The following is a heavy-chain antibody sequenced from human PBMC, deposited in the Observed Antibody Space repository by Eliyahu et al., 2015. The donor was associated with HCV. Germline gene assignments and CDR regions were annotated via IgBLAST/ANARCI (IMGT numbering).Heavy chain of an antibody. CDR1: GFTLNNYV. J-gene: IGHJ6*02. D-gene: IGHD2-15*01. CDR3: ARRGAVVAGSMDV. V-gene: IGHV3-23*01. Sequence: EVQLLESGGGLVQPGGSLRLSXAASGFTLNNYVMSWVRQAPGKGLEWVSTISVYNGGTYYADSVKGRFTISADSSQNTLYLQMNSLRVEDTAVYYCARRGAVVAGSMDVWGQGTTVTVSS. CDR2: ISVYNGGT.